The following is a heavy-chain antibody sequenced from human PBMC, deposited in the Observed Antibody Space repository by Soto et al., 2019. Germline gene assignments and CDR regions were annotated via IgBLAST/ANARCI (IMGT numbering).Heavy chain of an antibody. CDR2: IKRKTDGGTT. CDR3: TSTLGY. CDR1: GFTFSDVW. Sequence: PGGSLRLSCAASGFTFSDVWMTWVRQAPGKGLEWVGRIKRKTDGGTTDYAEPAKGRFTISRDDSKNTLYLQMNSLKTEDTAVYYCTSTLGYWGQGTLVTVSS. V-gene: IGHV3-15*01. J-gene: IGHJ4*02.